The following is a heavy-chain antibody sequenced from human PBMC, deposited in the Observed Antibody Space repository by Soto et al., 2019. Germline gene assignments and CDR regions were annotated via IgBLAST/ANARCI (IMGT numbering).Heavy chain of an antibody. CDR2: IRSKTHNHAT. CDR1: GFSFSGSA. V-gene: IGHV3-73*02. J-gene: IGHJ4*02. CDR3: TRQGRGQGRDYFDNTVDSAPIDQ. Sequence: EVQLVESGGGVVQPGGSLKLSCAASGFSFSGSAMHWVRQASGKGLEWVGRIRSKTHNHATAYGAPVEGRFTISRDVSTNTAYLQMNRLSTEDTAVYYCTRQGRGQGRDYFDNTVDSAPIDQWGQGTLVTVSS. D-gene: IGHD3-22*01.